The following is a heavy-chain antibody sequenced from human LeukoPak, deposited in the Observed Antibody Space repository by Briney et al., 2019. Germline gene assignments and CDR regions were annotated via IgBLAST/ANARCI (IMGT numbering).Heavy chain of an antibody. D-gene: IGHD3-3*01. CDR1: GGSISSYY. J-gene: IGHJ4*02. Sequence: SETLSLTCTVSGGSISSYYWSWIRQPPGKGLEWIGYIYYSGSTNYNPSLKSRVTISVDTSKNQFSLKLSSVTAADTAVYYCARDRGDFCSGYYILDYWGQGTLVTVSS. V-gene: IGHV4-59*01. CDR2: IYYSGST. CDR3: ARDRGDFCSGYYILDY.